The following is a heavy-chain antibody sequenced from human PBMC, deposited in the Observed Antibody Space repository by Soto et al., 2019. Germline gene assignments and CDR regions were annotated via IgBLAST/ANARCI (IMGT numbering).Heavy chain of an antibody. CDR2: INAGNGNT. V-gene: IGHV1-3*01. J-gene: IGHJ4*02. D-gene: IGHD6-13*01. Sequence: ASVKVSCKASGYTFTSYAMHWVRQAPGQRLEWMGWINAGNGNTKYSQKFQGRVTITRDTSASTAYMELSSLRSEDTAVYYCARGIASLRPSSSWPDFDYWGQGTLVTVSS. CDR3: ARGIASLRPSSSWPDFDY. CDR1: GYTFTSYA.